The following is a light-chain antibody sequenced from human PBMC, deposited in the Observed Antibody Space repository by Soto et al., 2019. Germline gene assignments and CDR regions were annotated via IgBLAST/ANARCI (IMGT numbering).Light chain of an antibody. CDR1: QTVRNNY. Sequence: EFVLTQSPGTLSLSPGERATLSCRASQTVRNNYLAWYQQKPGQAPRLLIYDASSRATGIPDRFSGGGSGTDFTLTISRLEPDDFAVYYCQHYGSSSWTFGQGTKVDIK. V-gene: IGKV3-20*01. CDR3: QHYGSSSWT. CDR2: DAS. J-gene: IGKJ1*01.